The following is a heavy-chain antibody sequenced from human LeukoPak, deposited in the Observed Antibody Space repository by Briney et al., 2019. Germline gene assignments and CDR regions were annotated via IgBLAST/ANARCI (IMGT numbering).Heavy chain of an antibody. J-gene: IGHJ4*02. V-gene: IGHV3-30*18. Sequence: QSGGSLRLSCAVSGFTFGNYGMHWVRQAPGKGLEWVAVIPYDGSNKYYADSVKGRFTISRDNSKNTLYLQMNSLRAEDTAVYYCAKDLSHYDSSGFDYWGQGTLVTVSS. CDR2: IPYDGSNK. CDR3: AKDLSHYDSSGFDY. D-gene: IGHD3-22*01. CDR1: GFTFGNYG.